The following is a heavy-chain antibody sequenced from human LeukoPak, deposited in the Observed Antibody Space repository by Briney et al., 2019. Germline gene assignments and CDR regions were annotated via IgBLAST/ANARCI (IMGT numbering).Heavy chain of an antibody. CDR1: GFTFSSYS. D-gene: IGHD3-16*01. CDR2: LSSSSSYI. J-gene: IGHJ4*02. Sequence: GGSLRLSCAASGFTFSSYSMNWVRQAPGKGLEWVSSLSSSSSYIDYADSVKGRFTISRDNAKNTLYLQMNSLRAEDTAVYYCARVRWGGLYYFDYWGQGTLVTVSS. V-gene: IGHV3-21*01. CDR3: ARVRWGGLYYFDY.